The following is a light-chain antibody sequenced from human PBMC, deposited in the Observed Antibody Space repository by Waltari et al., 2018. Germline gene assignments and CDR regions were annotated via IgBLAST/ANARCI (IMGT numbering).Light chain of an antibody. CDR2: DVN. CDR3: SSYTSSSTLWV. J-gene: IGLJ3*02. Sequence: QSALTQPASVSGSPGQSITISCTGTSSDVGGYNYVSWYQQHPGKAPKVMIYDVNNRPSGVSNRFYGSTSGNTASLTISGLQAEDEADYYCSSYTSSSTLWVFGGGTKLTVL. CDR1: SSDVGGYNY. V-gene: IGLV2-14*01.